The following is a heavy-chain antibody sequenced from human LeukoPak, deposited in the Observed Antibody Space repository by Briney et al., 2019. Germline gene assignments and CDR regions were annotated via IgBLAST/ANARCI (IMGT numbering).Heavy chain of an antibody. CDR3: ARGHEAFDY. Sequence: SETLSLTCTVSGGSLSSYYWSWVRQPPGKGLEGIGYIYYSGSTNYNPSLNIRFTISVHTSKNHFSLKLSSLTAADTAVYYCARGHEAFDYWGQGTLVTVSS. CDR1: GGSLSSYY. CDR2: IYYSGST. V-gene: IGHV4-59*01. J-gene: IGHJ4*02.